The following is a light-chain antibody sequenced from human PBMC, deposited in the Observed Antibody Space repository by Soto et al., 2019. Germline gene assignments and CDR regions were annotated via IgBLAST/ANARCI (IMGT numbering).Light chain of an antibody. V-gene: IGKV3-15*01. CDR1: QSVFSD. CDR3: QQYNDWPLT. CDR2: GAS. J-gene: IGKJ5*01. Sequence: EIVITQSPATLSVSPGERATLSCRASQSVFSDLAWYQQKPGQAPRLLIYGASTRATGIPARVSGSGSGTEFTLTISSLQSEDFAVYYCQQYNDWPLTFGQGTRLEIK.